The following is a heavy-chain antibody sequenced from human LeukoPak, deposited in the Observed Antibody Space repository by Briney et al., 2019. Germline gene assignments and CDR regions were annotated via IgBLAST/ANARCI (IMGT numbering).Heavy chain of an antibody. CDR3: VRHTVVNNWFDP. D-gene: IGHD4-23*01. Sequence: SETLSLTCTVSGGSISSYYWSWILQPPGKGLEWIGYIYTSGSTNYNPSLKSRVTISVDTSKNQFSLKLSSVTAADTAVYYCVRHTVVNNWFDPWGQGTLVTVSS. V-gene: IGHV4-4*08. J-gene: IGHJ5*02. CDR2: IYTSGST. CDR1: GGSISSYY.